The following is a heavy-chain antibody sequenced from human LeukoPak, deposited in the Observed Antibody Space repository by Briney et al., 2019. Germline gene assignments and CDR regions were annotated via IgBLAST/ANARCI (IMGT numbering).Heavy chain of an antibody. Sequence: GGSLRLSCAASGFTFSTYDMHWVRQATGKGLEWVSAIDTTGDTYYPGSVKGRFTISRENAKNTLYLQMNSLRAEDTAVYYCARARFGELLYGGAYYFDYWGQGTLITVSS. V-gene: IGHV3-13*01. CDR3: ARARFGELLYGGAYYFDY. CDR1: GFTFSTYD. J-gene: IGHJ4*02. CDR2: IDTTGDT. D-gene: IGHD3-10*01.